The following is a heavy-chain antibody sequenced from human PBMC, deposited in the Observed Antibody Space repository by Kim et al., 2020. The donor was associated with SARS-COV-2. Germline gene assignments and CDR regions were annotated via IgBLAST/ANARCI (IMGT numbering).Heavy chain of an antibody. V-gene: IGHV4-31*03. D-gene: IGHD1-26*01. CDR1: GGSISSGGYY. Sequence: SETLSLTCTVSGGSISSGGYYWSWIRQHPGKGLEWIGYIYYSGSTYYNPSLKSRVTISVDTSKNQFSLKLSSVTAADTAVYYCARDRGRRNSRGWFDPWGQGTLVTVSS. CDR3: ARDRGRRNSRGWFDP. J-gene: IGHJ5*02. CDR2: IYYSGST.